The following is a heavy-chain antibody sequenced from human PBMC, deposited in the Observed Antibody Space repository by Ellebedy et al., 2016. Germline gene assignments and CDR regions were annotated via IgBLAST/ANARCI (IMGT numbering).Heavy chain of an antibody. D-gene: IGHD1-26*01. Sequence: SLKISCAASGFTFDDYAMHWVRQAPGKGLEWVSGISWNSGSIGYADSVKGRFTISRDNAKNSLYLQMNSLRAEDTALYYCAKDRDVVGATKSFDYWGQGTLVTVSS. J-gene: IGHJ4*02. CDR3: AKDRDVVGATKSFDY. V-gene: IGHV3-9*01. CDR1: GFTFDDYA. CDR2: ISWNSGSI.